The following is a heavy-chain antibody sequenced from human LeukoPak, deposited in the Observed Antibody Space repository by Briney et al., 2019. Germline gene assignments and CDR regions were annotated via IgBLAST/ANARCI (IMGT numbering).Heavy chain of an antibody. CDR2: INPNSGGT. CDR3: ARGVLYSSGWYGGFDP. V-gene: IGHV1-2*02. CDR1: GYTFTGYY. Sequence: GASVKVSCKASGYTFTGYYMHWVRQAPGQGLEWMGWINPNSGGTNYAQKFQGRVTMTRDTSISTAYMELSRLRSDDTAVYYCARGVLYSSGWYGGFDPWGQGTLVTVSS. J-gene: IGHJ5*02. D-gene: IGHD6-19*01.